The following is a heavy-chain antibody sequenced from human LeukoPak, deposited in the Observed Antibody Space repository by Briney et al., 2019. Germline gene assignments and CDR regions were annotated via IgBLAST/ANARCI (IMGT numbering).Heavy chain of an antibody. CDR2: ISGSGGST. Sequence: GGSLRLSCAASGFTFSSYAMSWVRQAPGKVLEWVSAISGSGGSTYYADSVKGRFTISRDNSKNTLYLQMNSLRAEDTAVYCCAKDGHSSGWFWYFQHWGQGTLVTVSS. V-gene: IGHV3-23*01. CDR3: AKDGHSSGWFWYFQH. J-gene: IGHJ1*01. D-gene: IGHD6-19*01. CDR1: GFTFSSYA.